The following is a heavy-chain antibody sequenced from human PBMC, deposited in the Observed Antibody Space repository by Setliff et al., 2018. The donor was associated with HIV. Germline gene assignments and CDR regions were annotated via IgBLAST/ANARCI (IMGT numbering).Heavy chain of an antibody. J-gene: IGHJ4*02. CDR3: ARLTRIATAGH. Sequence: GGSLRLSCAASGFTFSDCSMNWVRQAPGKGLEWISYITSTGSTIFYADSVKGRFTISRDNDKNSVHLQMTSLRAEDTAVYYCARLTRIATAGHWGQGTLVTVSS. D-gene: IGHD6-13*01. V-gene: IGHV3-48*01. CDR2: ITSTGSTI. CDR1: GFTFSDCS.